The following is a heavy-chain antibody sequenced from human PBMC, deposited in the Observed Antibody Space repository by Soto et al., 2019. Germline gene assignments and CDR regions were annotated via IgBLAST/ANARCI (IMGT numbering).Heavy chain of an antibody. Sequence: ASVKVSCKASGYTFTGYYMHWVRQAPGQGLEWMGWINPNSGGTNYAQKFQGWVTMTRDTSISTAYMELSRLRSDDTAVYYCARKRLRSSGWYFDYWGQGTLVTVSS. CDR1: GYTFTGYY. V-gene: IGHV1-2*04. CDR2: INPNSGGT. CDR3: ARKRLRSSGWYFDY. J-gene: IGHJ4*02. D-gene: IGHD6-19*01.